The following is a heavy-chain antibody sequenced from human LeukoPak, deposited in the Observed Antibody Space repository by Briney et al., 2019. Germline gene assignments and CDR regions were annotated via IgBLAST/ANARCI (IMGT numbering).Heavy chain of an antibody. CDR1: GFDLSTYE. V-gene: IGHV3-48*03. CDR3: ARGDPHADL. J-gene: IGHJ5*02. CDR2: ITISGHTK. Sequence: GRSLRLSCAASGFDLSTYEMNWVRQPPGNGLEWIADITISGHTKNYADSVKGRFTISRDNARTSLYLQMNSLRVEDTGVYYCARGDPHADLWGQGTPVTVSS.